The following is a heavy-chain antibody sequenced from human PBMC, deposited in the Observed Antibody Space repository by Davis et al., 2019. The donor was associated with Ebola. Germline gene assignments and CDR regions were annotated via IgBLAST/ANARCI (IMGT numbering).Heavy chain of an antibody. Sequence: GESLKISCAASGFTFSSYDMHWVRQATGKGLEWVSAIGTAGDTYYPGSVKGRFTISRENAKNSLYLQMNSLRAGDTAVYYCARGLFDYWGQGTLITVSS. CDR1: GFTFSSYD. CDR2: IGTAGDT. D-gene: IGHD4-11*01. CDR3: ARGLFDY. J-gene: IGHJ4*02. V-gene: IGHV3-13*01.